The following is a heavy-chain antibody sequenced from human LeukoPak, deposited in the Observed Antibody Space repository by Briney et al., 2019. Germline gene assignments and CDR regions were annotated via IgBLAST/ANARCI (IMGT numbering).Heavy chain of an antibody. CDR1: GFTFSDYY. Sequence: GGSLRLSCVASGFTFSDYYMSWIRHAPGKGLEWVSYISSSGSTIYYADSVKGRFTISRDNAKNSLYLQMNSLRAEDTAVYYCAREKDSSTWYGMAVWGQGTTVTVSS. CDR3: AREKDSSTWYGMAV. D-gene: IGHD6-13*01. J-gene: IGHJ6*02. CDR2: ISSSGSTI. V-gene: IGHV3-11*01.